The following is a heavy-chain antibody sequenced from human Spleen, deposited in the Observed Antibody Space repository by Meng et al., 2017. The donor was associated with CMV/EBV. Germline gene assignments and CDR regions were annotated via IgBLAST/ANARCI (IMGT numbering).Heavy chain of an antibody. CDR1: GFTFSSYW. D-gene: IGHD1-26*01. CDR2: INSDGSST. V-gene: IGHV3-74*01. CDR3: GVGATRYWYFDL. J-gene: IGHJ2*01. Sequence: GESLKISCAASGFTFSSYWMHWVRQAPGKGLVWVSRINSDGSSTSYADSVKGRFTISRDNAKNSLYLQMNSLRAEDTAVYYCGVGATRYWYFDLWGRGTLVTVSS.